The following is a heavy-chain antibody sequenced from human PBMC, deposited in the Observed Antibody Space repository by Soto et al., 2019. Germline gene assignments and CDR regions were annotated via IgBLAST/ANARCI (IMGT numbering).Heavy chain of an antibody. CDR3: AKNGQPPYYYYGMDV. CDR1: GYTFTSYD. D-gene: IGHD2-8*01. CDR2: MNPNSGDT. V-gene: IGHV1-8*01. J-gene: IGHJ6*02. Sequence: GASVKVSCKASGYTFTSYDINWVRQATGQGLEWMGWMNPNSGDTKYAQKFQGRVTMTVDTSTTTAYMELRSLTSDDRAVYYCAKNGQPPYYYYGMDVWGQGTTVTVSS.